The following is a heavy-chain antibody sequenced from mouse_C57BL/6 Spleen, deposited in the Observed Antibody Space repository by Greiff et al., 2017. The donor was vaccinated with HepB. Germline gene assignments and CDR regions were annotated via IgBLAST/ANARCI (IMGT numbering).Heavy chain of an antibody. CDR2: IDPSDSYT. CDR3: ARGGYSNPDY. V-gene: IGHV1-69*01. CDR1: GYTFTSYW. Sequence: QVQLQQPGAELVMPGASVKLSCKASGYTFTSYWMHWVKQRPGQGLEWIGEIDPSDSYTNYNQKFKGKSTLTVDKSSSTAYMQLSSLTSEDSVVYYCARGGYSNPDYWGQGTTLTVSS. D-gene: IGHD2-5*01. J-gene: IGHJ2*01.